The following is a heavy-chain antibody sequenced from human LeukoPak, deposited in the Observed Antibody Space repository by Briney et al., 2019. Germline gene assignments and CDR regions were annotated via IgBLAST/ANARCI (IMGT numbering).Heavy chain of an antibody. CDR1: GASISSTNW. CDR3: ARAQEGCSRASCYLEP. CDR2: MHHSGRT. J-gene: IGHJ5*02. D-gene: IGHD2-2*01. Sequence: SGTLSLTCAISGASISSTNWWIWVRQPPGKGLEWIGEMHHSGRTNYNPSLKSRITISVDKSKNQVFLRLNSVAAADTALYYCARAQEGCSRASCYLEPWGQGTLVTVSS. V-gene: IGHV4-4*02.